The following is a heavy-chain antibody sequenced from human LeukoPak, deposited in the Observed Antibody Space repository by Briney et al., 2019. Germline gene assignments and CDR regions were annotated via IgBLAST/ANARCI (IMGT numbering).Heavy chain of an antibody. CDR1: GGSISSSNW. J-gene: IGHJ6*04. CDR3: AREMLWFGELLDYYYYGMDV. D-gene: IGHD3-10*01. CDR2: IYHSGST. V-gene: IGHV4-4*02. Sequence: SETLSLTCAVSGGSISSSNWWSWVRQPPGKGLEWIGEIYHSGSTNYNPSLKSRVTISVDKSKNQFSLKLSSVTAADTAVYYCAREMLWFGELLDYYYYGMDVWGKGTTVTVSS.